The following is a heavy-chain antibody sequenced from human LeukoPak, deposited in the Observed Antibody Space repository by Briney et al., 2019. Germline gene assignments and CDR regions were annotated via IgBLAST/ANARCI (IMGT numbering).Heavy chain of an antibody. Sequence: GGPLRLSCAASGFIFSSEAMSWVRQAPGKGLEWVSAISVSGGSTYYADSVKGRFTISRDNSKNTLYLQMNSLRAEDTAVYYCAKDPSRPAYYYYGMDVWGQGTTVTVSS. V-gene: IGHV3-23*01. CDR3: AKDPSRPAYYYYGMDV. J-gene: IGHJ6*02. CDR1: GFIFSSEA. CDR2: ISVSGGST.